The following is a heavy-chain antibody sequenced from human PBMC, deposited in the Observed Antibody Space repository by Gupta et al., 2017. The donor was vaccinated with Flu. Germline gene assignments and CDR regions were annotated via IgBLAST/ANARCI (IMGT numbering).Heavy chain of an antibody. CDR2: ISGGGGST. Sequence: DVQVLESGGGLVQPGGSLRLSCETSGFTFDNFAMSWVRQAPGKGLEWVSAISGGGGSTFYADSVRGRVTISRDNSKNTLYLQMNNVRADDTAVYYCAKAGANIYHYSDYLAGHFDSWGQGALVTVSS. CDR1: GFTFDNFA. J-gene: IGHJ4*02. D-gene: IGHD3-22*01. CDR3: AKAGANIYHYSDYLAGHFDS. V-gene: IGHV3-23*01.